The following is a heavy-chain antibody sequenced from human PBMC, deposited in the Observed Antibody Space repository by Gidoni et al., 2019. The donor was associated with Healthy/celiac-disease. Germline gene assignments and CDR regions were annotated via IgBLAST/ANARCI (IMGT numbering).Heavy chain of an antibody. J-gene: IGHJ4*02. CDR2: SSGSGDST. D-gene: IGHD6-13*01. Sequence: EVQLLESGGGLVQPGGSLRLSCAASGSTFSSEAMSWVRQAPGKGMECVSSSSGSGDSTYSADSLKGRFTISSNNSKNTLYLQMNSLRAEDTAVYYCAAAGTWGVFDYWGQGTLVTVSS. CDR3: AAAGTWGVFDY. CDR1: GSTFSSEA. V-gene: IGHV3-23*01.